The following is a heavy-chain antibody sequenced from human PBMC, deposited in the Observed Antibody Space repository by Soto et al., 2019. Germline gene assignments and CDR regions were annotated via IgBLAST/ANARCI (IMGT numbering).Heavy chain of an antibody. Sequence: QITLKESGPTLVKPTQTLTLTCTFSGFSLSSSGVGVGWIRQPPGRALEWLALIYWNDDKRYSPSLKSRLTITKDTSKDQVVLAMTNIDPVDTATYYCAHFSIVYVGGADACDIWCQGTVVTVSS. D-gene: IGHD2-21*01. CDR3: AHFSIVYVGGADACDI. CDR1: GFSLSSSGVG. J-gene: IGHJ3*02. V-gene: IGHV2-5*01. CDR2: IYWNDDK.